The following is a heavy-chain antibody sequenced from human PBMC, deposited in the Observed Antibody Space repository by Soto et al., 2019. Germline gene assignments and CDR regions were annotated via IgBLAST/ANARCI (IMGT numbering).Heavy chain of an antibody. Sequence: QVQLVESGGDLVKPGGSLRLSCAASGFTFSDSYMSWIRQAPGKGLERVSYISSSGNSIHYADSVKGRFTMSRDNAKDSLYLAMNSLRAEDTAIYYCARGGRPDVWGQGTTVTVSS. V-gene: IGHV3-11*01. CDR1: GFTFSDSY. CDR3: ARGGRPDV. D-gene: IGHD1-26*01. J-gene: IGHJ3*01. CDR2: ISSSGNSI.